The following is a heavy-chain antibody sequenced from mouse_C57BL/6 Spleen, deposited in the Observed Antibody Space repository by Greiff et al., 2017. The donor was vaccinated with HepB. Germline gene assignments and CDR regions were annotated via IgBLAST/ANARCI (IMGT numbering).Heavy chain of an antibody. V-gene: IGHV2-9-1*01. D-gene: IGHD2-4*01. CDR1: GFSLTSYA. Sequence: VQLVESGPGLVAPSQSLSITCTVSGFSLTSYAISWVRQPPGKGLEWLGVIWTGGGTNYNSALKSRLSISKDNSKSQVCLKMNSLQTDDTARYYCARIDDYDGYYAMDYWGQGTSVTVSS. CDR3: ARIDDYDGYYAMDY. J-gene: IGHJ4*01. CDR2: IWTGGGT.